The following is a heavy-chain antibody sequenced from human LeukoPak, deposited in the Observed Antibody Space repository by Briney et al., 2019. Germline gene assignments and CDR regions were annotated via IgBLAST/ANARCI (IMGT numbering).Heavy chain of an antibody. D-gene: IGHD6-19*01. V-gene: IGHV4-34*01. CDR1: GGSFSGYY. J-gene: IGHJ3*02. CDR2: INHSGST. CDR3: ARRAVAGTGAFDI. Sequence: SESLSLTCAVYGGSFSGYYWSWIRQPPGKGLEWIGEINHSGSTSYNPSLKSRVSLFVDTSKSQFSLNLSSVTAADTSVYFCARRAVAGTGAFDIWGQGTMVTVSS.